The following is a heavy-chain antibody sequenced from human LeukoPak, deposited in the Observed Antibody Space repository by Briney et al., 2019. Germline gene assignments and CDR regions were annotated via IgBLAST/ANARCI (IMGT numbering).Heavy chain of an antibody. V-gene: IGHV1-69*04. CDR2: IIPILGIA. CDR3: AREQPLAHYYYYYGMDV. J-gene: IGHJ6*02. D-gene: IGHD6-13*01. CDR1: GGTFSSYA. Sequence: ASVKVSCKASGGTFSSYAISWVRQAPGQGLEWMGRIIPILGIANYAQKFQGGVTITADKSTSTAYMELSSLRSEDTAVYYCAREQPLAHYYYYYGMDVWGQGTTVTVSS.